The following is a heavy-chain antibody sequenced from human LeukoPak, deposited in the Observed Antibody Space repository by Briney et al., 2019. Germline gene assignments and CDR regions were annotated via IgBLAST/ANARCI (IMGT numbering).Heavy chain of an antibody. D-gene: IGHD2-21*01. V-gene: IGHV4-34*01. CDR3: ARDLGYSGTPY. CDR1: GGSFSGYY. CDR2: INHSGST. Sequence: SETLSLTCAVYGGSFSGYYWSWIRQPPGKGLEWIGEINHSGSTNYNPSVKSRVTISVDTSKNELSLKLSSVTAADTAVYYCARDLGYSGTPYWGQGTLVTVSS. J-gene: IGHJ4*02.